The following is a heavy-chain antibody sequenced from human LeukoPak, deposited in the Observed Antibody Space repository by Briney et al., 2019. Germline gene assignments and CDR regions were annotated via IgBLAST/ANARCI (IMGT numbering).Heavy chain of an antibody. CDR1: GGSISSYY. D-gene: IGHD6-19*01. CDR3: ARDGYSSGWGRAFDI. Sequence: SETLSLACTVSGGSISSYYWSWIRQPPGKGLEWIGYIYYSGSTNYNPSLKSRVTISVDTSKNQFSLKLSSVTAADTAEYYCARDGYSSGWGRAFDIWGQGTMVTVSS. J-gene: IGHJ3*02. V-gene: IGHV4-59*01. CDR2: IYYSGST.